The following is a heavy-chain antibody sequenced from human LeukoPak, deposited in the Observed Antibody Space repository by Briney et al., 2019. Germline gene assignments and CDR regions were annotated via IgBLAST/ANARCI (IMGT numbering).Heavy chain of an antibody. CDR3: ARGMGSSWYSPTNGGMDV. J-gene: IGHJ6*02. D-gene: IGHD6-13*01. CDR2: MNPNSGNT. V-gene: IGHV1-8*01. CDR1: GYTFTSYD. Sequence: ASVKVSCKASGYTFTSYDINWVRQATGQGLEWMGWMNPNSGNTGYAQKFQGRVTMTRNTSISTAYMELSSLRSEDTAVYYCARGMGSSWYSPTNGGMDVWGQGTTVTVSS.